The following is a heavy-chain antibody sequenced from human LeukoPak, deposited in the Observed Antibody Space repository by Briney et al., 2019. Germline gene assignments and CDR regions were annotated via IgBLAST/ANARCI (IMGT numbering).Heavy chain of an antibody. CDR3: ARSRLYCFDY. CDR1: GDSVSSNSVA. V-gene: IGHV6-1*01. Sequence: SQTLSLTCALSGDSVSSNSVAWHWIRQSPSRGLEWLGRTYYRSKWYNDYALSVKSRITINPDTSKNQFSLQLNSVTPEDTALYYCARSRLYCFDYWGQGTLVPVSS. CDR2: TYYRSKWYN. D-gene: IGHD4/OR15-4a*01. J-gene: IGHJ4*02.